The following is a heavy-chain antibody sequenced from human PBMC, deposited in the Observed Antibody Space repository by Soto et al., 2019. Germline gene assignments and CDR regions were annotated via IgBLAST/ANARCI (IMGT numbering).Heavy chain of an antibody. CDR3: ARDLVYCSGGSCVYYFGY. J-gene: IGHJ4*02. V-gene: IGHV3-33*01. D-gene: IGHD2-15*01. Sequence: GGSLRLSCAASGFSFSRYGMHWVRQAPGKGLERVTVIWYDGSKKYYADSVKGRFTTSRDNSKNTLYLQMDSLRAEDTAVYYCARDLVYCSGGSCVYYFGYWGQGTLVTVSS. CDR1: GFSFSRYG. CDR2: IWYDGSKK.